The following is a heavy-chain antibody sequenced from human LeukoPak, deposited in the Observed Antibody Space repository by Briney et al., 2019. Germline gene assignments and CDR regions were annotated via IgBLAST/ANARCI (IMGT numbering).Heavy chain of an antibody. V-gene: IGHV1-24*01. CDR1: GYTLTELS. D-gene: IGHD3-10*01. CDR2: FDPEDGET. CDR3: ATGTAMVRGVLDAFDI. J-gene: IGHJ3*02. Sequence: ASVKVSCKVSGYTLTELSMHWVRQAPGKGLEWMGGFDPEDGETIYAQKFQGRVTMTEDTSTDTAYMGLSSLRSEDTAVYYCATGTAMVRGVLDAFDIWGQGTMVTVSS.